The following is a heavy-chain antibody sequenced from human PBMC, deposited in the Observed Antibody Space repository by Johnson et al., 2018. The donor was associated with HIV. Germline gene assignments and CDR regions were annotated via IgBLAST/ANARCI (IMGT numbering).Heavy chain of an antibody. CDR3: AKVYGFEYGDYYDVFAI. CDR2: IRYDGIDK. D-gene: IGHD4-17*01. J-gene: IGHJ3*02. CDR1: GFTFNSYG. Sequence: QVYLVESGGGVVQPGGSLRLSCAASGFTFNSYGMHWVRQAPGKGLELVTFIRYDGIDKYYADSVKGRFTISRDNSTNTLYLQMNSLRAEDTAVYYCAKVYGFEYGDYYDVFAIWVQGPMVPVSS. V-gene: IGHV3-30*02.